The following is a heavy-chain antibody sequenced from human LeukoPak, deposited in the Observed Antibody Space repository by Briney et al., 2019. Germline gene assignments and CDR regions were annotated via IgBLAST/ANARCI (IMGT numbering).Heavy chain of an antibody. V-gene: IGHV4-39*01. Sequence: SETLSLTCTVSGGSISSTGYYWGWIRQPPGEGLEWIGSIYRSGSAYYKPSLTSRVTMSVDTSKNQFSLKLSSVTASDTAVYYCARHRGYSYGYQDYWGQGTLVTVSS. CDR3: ARHRGYSYGYQDY. D-gene: IGHD5-18*01. J-gene: IGHJ4*02. CDR2: IYRSGSA. CDR1: GGSISSTGYY.